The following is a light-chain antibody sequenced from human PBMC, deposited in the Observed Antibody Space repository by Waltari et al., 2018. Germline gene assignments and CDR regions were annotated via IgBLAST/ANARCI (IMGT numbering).Light chain of an antibody. CDR1: QSVFRSSGNKDY. CDR2: WAS. J-gene: IGKJ2*01. V-gene: IGKV4-1*01. CDR3: QQYCTSPPT. Sequence: DIVMTQSPDSLAVSLVEMATINCKSSQSVFRSSGNKDYLTWFQQQPGQPPRAVIYWASTREKGVPDRFSGSGSGTDFTLTINSLQAEDVAVYYCQQYCTSPPTFGQGTQVEIK.